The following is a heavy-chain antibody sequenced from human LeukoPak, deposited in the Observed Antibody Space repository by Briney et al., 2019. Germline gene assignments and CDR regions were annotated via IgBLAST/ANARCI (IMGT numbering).Heavy chain of an antibody. CDR3: VRHISTNTGYFDS. CDR2: VYYDGTS. Sequence: PSETLSLTCTVSGASINSHSYYWGWIRQAPGKGLEWIGSVYYDGTSYSNPSLKSRVAVFVDTSRDQFSLDLSFVTAADTALYYCVRHISTNTGYFDSCGQGILVSVSS. V-gene: IGHV4-39*01. D-gene: IGHD2/OR15-2a*01. CDR1: GASINSHSYY. J-gene: IGHJ4*02.